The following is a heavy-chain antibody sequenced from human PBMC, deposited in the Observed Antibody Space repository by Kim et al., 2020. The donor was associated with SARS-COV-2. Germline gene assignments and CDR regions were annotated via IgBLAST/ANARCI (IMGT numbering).Heavy chain of an antibody. CDR3: AAGGGNSQNTYFNGLDV. CDR1: GNTITSYW. J-gene: IGHJ6*01. CDR2: IDPSDSYT. D-gene: IGHD3-16*01. V-gene: IGHV5-10-1*01. Sequence: GESLKISCQASGNTITSYWIFWVRQKPGKGLEWMGRIDPSDSYTNYSPSFQGHVTMSADKSVNTVYLQWSSLEASDTAMYYCAAGGGNSQNTYFNGLDVWGQGTMVTVSS.